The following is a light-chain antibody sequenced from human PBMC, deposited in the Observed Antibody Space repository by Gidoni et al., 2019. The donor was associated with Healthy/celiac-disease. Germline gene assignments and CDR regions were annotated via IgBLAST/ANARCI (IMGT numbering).Light chain of an antibody. CDR2: GAS. Sequence: EIVFTPSPGTLSLSPGERATLSCRASQSVSSSYLAWYQQKPGQAPRLLIYGASSRATGIPDRFSGSGSGTDFTLTISRLEPEDFAVYYCQQYGSSPPVWTFGQGTKVEIK. CDR1: QSVSSSY. J-gene: IGKJ1*01. V-gene: IGKV3-20*01. CDR3: QQYGSSPPVWT.